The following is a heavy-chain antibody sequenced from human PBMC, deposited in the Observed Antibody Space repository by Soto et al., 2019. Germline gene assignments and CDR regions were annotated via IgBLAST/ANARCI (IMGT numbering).Heavy chain of an antibody. D-gene: IGHD5-18*01. J-gene: IGHJ4*02. Sequence: SETLSLTCTVSGGSISSYYWSWIRQPPGKGLEWIGYIYYSGSTNYNPSLKSRVTISVDTSKNQFSLKLSSVTAADTAVYYCARGCRRDGYSPFDYWGQGTQVTVSS. CDR3: ARGCRRDGYSPFDY. CDR2: IYYSGST. CDR1: GGSISSYY. V-gene: IGHV4-59*01.